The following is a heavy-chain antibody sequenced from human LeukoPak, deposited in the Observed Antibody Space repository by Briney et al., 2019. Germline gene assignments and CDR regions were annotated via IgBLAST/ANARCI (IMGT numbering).Heavy chain of an antibody. Sequence: SETLSLTCIVSGGSISSSRDYWAWIRQPPGKGLEWIANIYYSGSTYYSPSLKSRVIISVDTSKNQFSLKLSSVTAADTAVYYCARDLYSSSWYERYFDYWGQGTLVTVSS. CDR1: GGSISSSRDY. V-gene: IGHV4-39*02. CDR2: IYYSGST. J-gene: IGHJ4*02. CDR3: ARDLYSSSWYERYFDY. D-gene: IGHD6-13*01.